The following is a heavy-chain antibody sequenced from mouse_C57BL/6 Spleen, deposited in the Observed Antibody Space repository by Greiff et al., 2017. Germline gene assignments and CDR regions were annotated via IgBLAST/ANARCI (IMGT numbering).Heavy chain of an antibody. CDR1: GYTFTDYN. Sequence: EVKLMESGPELVKPGASVKMSCKASGYTFTDYNMHWVKQSHGKSLEWIGYINPNNGGTSYNQKFKGKATLTVNKSSSTAYMELRSLTSEDSAVYYCARTLYSNYGGYYAMDYWGQGTSVTVSS. CDR2: INPNNGGT. J-gene: IGHJ4*01. CDR3: ARTLYSNYGGYYAMDY. D-gene: IGHD2-5*01. V-gene: IGHV1-22*01.